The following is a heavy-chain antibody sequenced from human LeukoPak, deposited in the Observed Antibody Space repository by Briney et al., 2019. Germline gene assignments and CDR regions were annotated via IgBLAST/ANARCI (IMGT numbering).Heavy chain of an antibody. D-gene: IGHD6-6*01. CDR2: IIPIFGTA. Sequence: GASVKVSCKASGYTFTRYAISWVRQAPGQGLEWMGGIIPIFGTANYAQKFQGRVTITTDESTSTAYMELSSLRSEDTAVYYCARAGYSSSPGAFDYWGQGTLVTVSS. CDR3: ARAGYSSSPGAFDY. J-gene: IGHJ4*02. V-gene: IGHV1-69*05. CDR1: GYTFTRYA.